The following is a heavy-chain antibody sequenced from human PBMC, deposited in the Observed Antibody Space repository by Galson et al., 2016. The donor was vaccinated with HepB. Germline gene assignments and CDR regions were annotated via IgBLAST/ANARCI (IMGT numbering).Heavy chain of an antibody. J-gene: IGHJ5*02. CDR2: ICPGDPHT. Sequence: QSGAEVKKPGESLKISCKGSGYTFTRYCIGWVRQMPGKGLEWVAIICPGDPHTRYSPSYQGRVTISADKSINTAYLQWISLQTSDTAMYYGTKNWRGDFPAPPGSWGQGTLVIVSS. CDR3: TKNWRGDFPAPPGS. D-gene: IGHD6-6*01. V-gene: IGHV5-51*01. CDR1: GYTFTRYC.